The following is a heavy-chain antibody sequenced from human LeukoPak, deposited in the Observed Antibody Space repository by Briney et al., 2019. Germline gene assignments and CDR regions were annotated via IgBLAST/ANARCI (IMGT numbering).Heavy chain of an antibody. J-gene: IGHJ4*02. Sequence: GGSLRLSCAASGFTFSSYAMHWVRQAPGKGLEWVAVISYDGSNKYYADPVKGRFTISRDNSKNTVYLQMNSLRPEDTAVYYCARGRLLAARSGSDYWGQGTLVTVSS. D-gene: IGHD6-6*01. CDR1: GFTFSSYA. CDR2: ISYDGSNK. V-gene: IGHV3-30-3*01. CDR3: ARGRLLAARSGSDY.